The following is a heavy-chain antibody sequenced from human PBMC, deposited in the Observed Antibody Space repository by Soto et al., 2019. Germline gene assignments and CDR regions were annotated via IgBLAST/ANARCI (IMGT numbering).Heavy chain of an antibody. J-gene: IGHJ5*02. CDR1: GYTFTSFH. CDR2: ISAYNGNT. Sequence: QVRLVQSGAEVKKPGASVKVSCKASGYTFTSFHISWVRQAPGQGLEWMGWISAYNGNTNYAQNLQSXXTXPTDTSTSTAYMELRSLRSDDTAMYYCARDSPPLASWGQGTLVTVSS. D-gene: IGHD3-3*02. CDR3: ARDSPPLAS. V-gene: IGHV1-18*01.